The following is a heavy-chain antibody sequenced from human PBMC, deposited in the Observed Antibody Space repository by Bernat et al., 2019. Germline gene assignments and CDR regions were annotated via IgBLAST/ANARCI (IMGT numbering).Heavy chain of an antibody. V-gene: IGHV3-21*05. J-gene: IGHJ4*02. CDR3: ARDYGGYYFDD. CDR1: GFTFSSYS. CDR2: ISSSSSYI. D-gene: IGHD4-23*01. Sequence: EVQLVESGGGLAKPGGSLRLSCAASGFTFSSYSMNWVRQAPGKGLEWVSYISSSSSYIYYEDSVKGRFTISRDNAKNSLYLQMNSLRAEDTAVYYCARDYGGYYFDDWGQGTLVTVSS.